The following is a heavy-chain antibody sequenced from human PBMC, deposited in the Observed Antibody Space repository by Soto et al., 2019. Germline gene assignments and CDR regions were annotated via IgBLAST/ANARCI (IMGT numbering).Heavy chain of an antibody. CDR1: GFTFSNVW. V-gene: IGHV3-15*01. J-gene: IGHJ4*02. D-gene: IGHD6-13*01. CDR2: IKSRTENETT. CDR3: VTVVPRGSNWFDC. Sequence: PGGSLRLSCAASGFTFSNVWLSWVRQGPWKGLEWLGRIKSRTENETTDYASPARGRFIISRDDSKNMLYLQLNSPKSEDTRVYDWVTVVPRGSNWFDCDVQKTRVKVS.